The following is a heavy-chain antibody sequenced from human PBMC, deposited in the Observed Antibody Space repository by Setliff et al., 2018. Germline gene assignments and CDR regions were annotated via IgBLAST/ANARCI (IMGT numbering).Heavy chain of an antibody. D-gene: IGHD3-10*01. CDR2: INNYNMNT. V-gene: IGHV1-18*01. J-gene: IGHJ4*02. CDR3: SRLVRFCTRIVCQRLSGDDY. Sequence: GASVKVSCKASGYTFTNYGINWVRQAPGQGLEWMGWINNYNMNTNYPQKFLGRVTMTTDTSTSTAYMELRSLRPDDTAVYYCSRLVRFCTRIVCQRLSGDDYWGQGTLVTVSS. CDR1: GYTFTNYG.